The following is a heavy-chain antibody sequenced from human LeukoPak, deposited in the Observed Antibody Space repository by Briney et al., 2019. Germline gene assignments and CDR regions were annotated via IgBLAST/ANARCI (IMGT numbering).Heavy chain of an antibody. CDR1: GASMTYNP. V-gene: IGHV4-4*07. Sequence: PSETLSLTCIVSGASMTYNPWSWIRQPAGRGLEWIGRLSRNGDTAYSPALQRRVTISAGRSRNQFSLRLTSVTAADTAVYYCARDLEDSTGYYLAAFDFWGQGTMVAVSS. J-gene: IGHJ3*01. CDR3: ARDLEDSTGYYLAAFDF. CDR2: LSRNGDT. D-gene: IGHD3-22*01.